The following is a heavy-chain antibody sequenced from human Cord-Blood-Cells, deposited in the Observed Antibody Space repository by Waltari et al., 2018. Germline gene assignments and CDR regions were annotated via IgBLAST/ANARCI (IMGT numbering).Heavy chain of an antibody. CDR3: ARGARNWNYPNWFDP. Sequence: QVQLQESGPGLVKPSETLSLTCPVPGGSIRSYYWSWIRQPPGKGLEWIGYIYYSGSTNYNPSLKSRVTISVDTSKNQFSLKLSSVTAADTAVYYCARGARNWNYPNWFDPWGQGTLVTVSS. J-gene: IGHJ5*02. D-gene: IGHD1-7*01. CDR1: GGSIRSYY. V-gene: IGHV4-59*01. CDR2: IYYSGST.